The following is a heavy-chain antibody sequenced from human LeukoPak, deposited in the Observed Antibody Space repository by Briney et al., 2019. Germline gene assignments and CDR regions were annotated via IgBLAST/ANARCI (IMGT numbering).Heavy chain of an antibody. CDR2: IYSGGNT. Sequence: GGSLRLSCAASGFTVSSNYMSWVRQAPGKGLEWVSVIYSGGNTYYADSVQGRFTMSRENPKNTLYLQMNSLRAEDTAVYYCARAHDRGYYYGFDYLGQGTLVTVSS. V-gene: IGHV3-66*01. CDR3: ARAHDRGYYYGFDY. CDR1: GFTVSSNY. D-gene: IGHD3-22*01. J-gene: IGHJ4*02.